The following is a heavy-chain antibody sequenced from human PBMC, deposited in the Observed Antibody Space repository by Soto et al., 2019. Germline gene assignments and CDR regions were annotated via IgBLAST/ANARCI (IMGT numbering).Heavy chain of an antibody. D-gene: IGHD2-2*02. Sequence: QVQLVESGGGVVHPGESLRLSCVTSGFTFSDFVMQWVRQAPGKGLEWVAVIWYDGSDKYYADSVKGRFTISRDNSKNTVYLQMNSLRAEDTAVYYRVRGSSCTPTTCYNLAWFAPWGQGTLVTVSS. CDR2: IWYDGSDK. V-gene: IGHV3-33*01. CDR3: VRGSSCTPTTCYNLAWFAP. CDR1: GFTFSDFV. J-gene: IGHJ5*02.